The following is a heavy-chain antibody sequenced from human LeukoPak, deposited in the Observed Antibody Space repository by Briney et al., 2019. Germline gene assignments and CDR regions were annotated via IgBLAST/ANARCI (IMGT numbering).Heavy chain of an antibody. CDR1: GYTFTSYD. D-gene: IGHD3-10*01. Sequence: ASVKVSCKASGYTFTSYDINWVRQATGQGLEWMGWMNPNSGNTGYAQEFQGRVTMTRNTSISTAYVELSSLRSEDTAVYYCARMGRNYGSGSYYYYYMDVWGKGTTVTISS. CDR3: ARMGRNYGSGSYYYYYMDV. CDR2: MNPNSGNT. V-gene: IGHV1-8*01. J-gene: IGHJ6*03.